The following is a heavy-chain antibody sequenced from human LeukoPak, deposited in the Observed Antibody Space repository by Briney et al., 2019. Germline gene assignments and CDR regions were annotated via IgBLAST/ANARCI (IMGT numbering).Heavy chain of an antibody. J-gene: IGHJ6*02. Sequence: ASVKVSCKASGYTFTSYGISWVRQAPGQGLEWMGWISAYNGNTNYAQKLQGRVTMTTDTSTSTAYMELRSLRSDDTAVYYCARDRPPIAATHHYYYYGMAVWGQGTTVTVSS. D-gene: IGHD6-13*01. V-gene: IGHV1-18*01. CDR2: ISAYNGNT. CDR1: GYTFTSYG. CDR3: ARDRPPIAATHHYYYYGMAV.